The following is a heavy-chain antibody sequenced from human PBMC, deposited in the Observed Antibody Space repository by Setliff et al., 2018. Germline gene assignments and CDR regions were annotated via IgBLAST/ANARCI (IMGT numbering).Heavy chain of an antibody. V-gene: IGHV1-69*10. CDR3: ARDPFAVRAATNWYDH. D-gene: IGHD6-13*01. Sequence: SVKVSCKASGDTFSNNGISWVRQAPGQGLEWMGGSIPIVDIANYAQKFQGRVTITADKSTSTVYMELSSLRYEDTAAYYCARDPFAVRAATNWYDHWGQGALVTVSS. J-gene: IGHJ5*02. CDR1: GDTFSNNG. CDR2: SIPIVDIA.